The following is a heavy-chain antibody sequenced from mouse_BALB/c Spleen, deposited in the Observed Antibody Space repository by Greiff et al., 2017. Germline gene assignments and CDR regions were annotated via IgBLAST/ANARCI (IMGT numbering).Heavy chain of an antibody. CDR3: TRPRITTVSFDY. D-gene: IGHD1-1*01. V-gene: IGHV1-5*01. J-gene: IGHJ2*01. CDR2: IYPGNSDT. CDR1: GYTFTSYW. Sequence: VQLQQSGTVLARPGASVKMSCKASGYTFTSYWMHWVKQRPGQGLEWIGAIYPGNSDTSYNQKFKGKAKLTAVTSTSTAYMELSSLTNEDSAVYYCTRPRITTVSFDYWGQGTTLTVSS.